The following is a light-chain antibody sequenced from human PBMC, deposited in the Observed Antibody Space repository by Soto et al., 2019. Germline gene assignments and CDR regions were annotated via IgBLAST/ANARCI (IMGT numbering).Light chain of an antibody. CDR3: QQSFASLRT. V-gene: IGKV1-39*01. J-gene: IGKJ1*01. Sequence: DIQMTQSPSSLSASVGDRVTITCRASQSIRTYLNWFQQRPGKAPKLLIYAASTLQGGVPSRFSGSGSGTDFTLTISSLQPEDFATYYCQQSFASLRTFGQGTKVEI. CDR1: QSIRTY. CDR2: AAS.